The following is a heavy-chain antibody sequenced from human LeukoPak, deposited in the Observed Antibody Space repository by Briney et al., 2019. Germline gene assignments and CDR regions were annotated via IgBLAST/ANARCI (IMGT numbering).Heavy chain of an antibody. V-gene: IGHV1-69*05. CDR3: ARDQRYSSLAPDY. J-gene: IGHJ4*02. D-gene: IGHD6-13*01. CDR1: GGTFSSYA. CDR2: IIPIFGTA. Sequence: ASVKVSCKASGGTFSSYAISWARQAPGQGLEWMGGIIPIFGTANYAQKFQGRVTMTRDTSTSTVYMELSSLRSEDTAVYYCARDQRYSSLAPDYWGQGTLVTVSS.